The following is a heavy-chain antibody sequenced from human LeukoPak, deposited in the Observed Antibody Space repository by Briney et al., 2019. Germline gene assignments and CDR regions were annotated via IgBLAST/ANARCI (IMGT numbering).Heavy chain of an antibody. V-gene: IGHV4-38-2*01. CDR3: ARNSSSSSRGFYFDF. CDR2: IYYSGST. J-gene: IGHJ4*02. Sequence: PSETLSLTCVVSGYSITSGYYWGWSRQPPGKGLEWSGSIYYSGSTNFNPSLKSRVTISVDTSKNQFSLKLTSVTAADTAVYYCARNSSSSSRGFYFDFWGQGTLVTVSS. CDR1: GYSITSGYY. D-gene: IGHD6-6*01.